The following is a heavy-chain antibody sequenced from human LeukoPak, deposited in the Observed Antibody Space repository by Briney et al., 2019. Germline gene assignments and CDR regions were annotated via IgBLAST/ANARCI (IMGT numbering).Heavy chain of an antibody. Sequence: GGSLRLSCAASGFTVSNNYMSWVRQAPGRGLEWVSILYSAGATYYTDSVRGRFTISRDSSKNTMCFQMNSLRAEDTAVYYCVSGGTGARKFYSDPFHYWGQGTLVTVSS. CDR2: LYSAGAT. CDR3: VSGGTGARKFYSDPFHY. V-gene: IGHV3-53*01. CDR1: GFTVSNNY. D-gene: IGHD2-15*01. J-gene: IGHJ4*02.